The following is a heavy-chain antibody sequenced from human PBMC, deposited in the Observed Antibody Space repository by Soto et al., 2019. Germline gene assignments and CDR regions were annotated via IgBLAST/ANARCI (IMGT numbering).Heavy chain of an antibody. CDR3: ARFGDIVLMVYAADYYYDGMDV. CDR1: GYTFTSYG. CDR2: ISAYNGNT. J-gene: IGHJ6*02. Sequence: QVQLVQSGAEVKKPGASVKVSCKASGYTFTSYGISCVRQAPGQGLEWMGWISAYNGNTNYAQKLQGRVTMTTDTSTSTAYMELRSLRSDDTAVYYCARFGDIVLMVYAADYYYDGMDVWGQGTTVTVSS. D-gene: IGHD2-8*01. V-gene: IGHV1-18*01.